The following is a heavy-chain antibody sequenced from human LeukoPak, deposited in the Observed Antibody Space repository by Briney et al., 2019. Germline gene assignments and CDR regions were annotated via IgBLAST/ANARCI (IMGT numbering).Heavy chain of an antibody. CDR1: GGTFSSYA. V-gene: IGHV1-69*01. CDR3: ARVLDYDFWSGSDV. CDR2: IIPIFGTA. J-gene: IGHJ6*02. D-gene: IGHD3-3*01. Sequence: SVKVSCKASGGTFSSYATSWVRQAPGQGLEWMGGIIPIFGTANYAQKFQGRVTITADESTSTAYMELSSLRSEDTAVYYCARVLDYDFWSGSDVWGQGTTVTVSS.